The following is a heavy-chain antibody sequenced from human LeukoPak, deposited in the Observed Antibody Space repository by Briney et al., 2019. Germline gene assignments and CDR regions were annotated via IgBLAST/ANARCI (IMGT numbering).Heavy chain of an antibody. D-gene: IGHD3-10*01. V-gene: IGHV4-59*08. CDR1: GGSISSYY. J-gene: IGHJ5*02. CDR3: ARTVMVRGVIEFDP. CDR2: IYYSGST. Sequence: SETLSLTCTVPGGSISSYYWSWIRQPPGKGLEWIGYIYYSGSTNYNPPLKSRVTISVDTSKNQFSLKLSSVTAADTAVYYCARTVMVRGVIEFDPWGQGTLVTVSS.